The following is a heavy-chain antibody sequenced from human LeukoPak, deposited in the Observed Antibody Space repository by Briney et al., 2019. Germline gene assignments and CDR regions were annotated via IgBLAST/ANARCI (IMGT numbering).Heavy chain of an antibody. CDR3: ARDFPPIAAAADYYYYGMDV. Sequence: GASVKVSCKASGYTFTGYYMHWVRQAPGQGLEWMGWINPNSGGTNYAQKFQGRVTMTRDTSISTAYMELSGLRSDDTAVYYCARDFPPIAAAADYYYYGMDVWGQGTTVTVSS. V-gene: IGHV1-2*02. CDR2: INPNSGGT. D-gene: IGHD6-13*01. J-gene: IGHJ6*02. CDR1: GYTFTGYY.